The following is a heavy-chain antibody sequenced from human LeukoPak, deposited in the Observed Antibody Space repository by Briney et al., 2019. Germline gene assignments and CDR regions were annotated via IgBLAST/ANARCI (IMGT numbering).Heavy chain of an antibody. CDR1: GGSFSGYY. V-gene: IGHV4-34*01. J-gene: IGHJ4*02. CDR3: ARARGSTRGIYFDY. CDR2: INHSGST. Sequence: SETLSLTCAVYGGSFSGYYWSWIRQPPGKGLEWIGEINHSGSTNYNPSLKSRVTISVDTSKNQFSLNLSSVTAADTAVYYCARARGSTRGIYFDYWGQGTLVTVSS. D-gene: IGHD2-15*01.